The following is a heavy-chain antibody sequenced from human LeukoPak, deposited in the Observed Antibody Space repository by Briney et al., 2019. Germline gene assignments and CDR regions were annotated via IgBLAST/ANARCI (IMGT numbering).Heavy chain of an antibody. CDR3: ARDLLYYDSSGLTGY. CDR2: INWNGGST. J-gene: IGHJ4*02. V-gene: IGHV3-20*04. Sequence: GGSLRLSCAASGFTFDDYGMSWVRQAPGKGLEWVSGINWNGGSTGYADSVKGRFTISRDNAKNSLYLQMNSLRAEDTALYYCARDLLYYDSSGLTGYWGQGTLVTVPS. CDR1: GFTFDDYG. D-gene: IGHD3-22*01.